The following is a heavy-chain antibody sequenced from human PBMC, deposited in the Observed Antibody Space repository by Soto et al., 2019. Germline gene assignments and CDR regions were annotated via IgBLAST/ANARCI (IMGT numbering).Heavy chain of an antibody. J-gene: IGHJ6*02. V-gene: IGHV3-30*18. CDR1: GFTFSSYG. CDR2: ISYDGSNK. D-gene: IGHD5-18*01. CDR3: AKDPELDSYGPNYYYYGMDV. Sequence: PGGSLRLSCAASGFTFSSYGMHWVRQAPGKGLEWVAVISYDGSNKYYADSVKGRFTISRDNSKNTLYLQMNSLRAEDTAVYYCAKDPELDSYGPNYYYYGMDVWGQGTTVTVSS.